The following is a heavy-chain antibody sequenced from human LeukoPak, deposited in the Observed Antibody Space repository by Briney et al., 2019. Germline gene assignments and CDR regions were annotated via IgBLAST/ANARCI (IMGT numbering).Heavy chain of an antibody. J-gene: IGHJ4*02. D-gene: IGHD3-10*01. Sequence: SETLSLTXTVSGGSIRSSSYYWGWIRQPPGKGLEWIGSIYYSGSTYYNPSLKSRGTISEDPSNNQFSLKLSSVPAADTGLYYCARSYGSGSSAGYWGQGTLVTVSS. CDR2: IYYSGST. CDR1: GGSIRSSSYY. CDR3: ARSYGSGSSAGY. V-gene: IGHV4-39*01.